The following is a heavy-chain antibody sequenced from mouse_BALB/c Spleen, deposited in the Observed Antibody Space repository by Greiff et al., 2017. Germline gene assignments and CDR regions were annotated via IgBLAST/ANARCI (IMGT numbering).Heavy chain of an antibody. CDR1: GFSLPSYG. CDR3: ARKDY. Sequence: QVQLKESGPGLVAPSQSLSITCTVSGFSLPSYGVHWVRQPPGKGLEWLGVIWAGGSTNYNSAIMSRLSISKDNSKSQVFLKMNSLQTDVTAMDYCARKDYWGQGTTVTVSS. CDR2: IWAGGST. V-gene: IGHV2-9*02. J-gene: IGHJ2*01.